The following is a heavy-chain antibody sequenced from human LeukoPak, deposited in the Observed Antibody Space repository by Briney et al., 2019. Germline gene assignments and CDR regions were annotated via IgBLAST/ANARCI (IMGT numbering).Heavy chain of an antibody. CDR2: IRYSART. Sequence: SETLSLTCNVSGGSISSNTYFWGWIRRPPGKVLELNGCIRYSARTYYNPTLKTRVTISVDTSKKQFSLNLSSLTAAHTAVYYCATSDTVSTYNWFDPGGQGTLVTV. V-gene: IGHV4-39*01. CDR3: ATSDTVSTYNWFDP. D-gene: IGHD5/OR15-5a*01. CDR1: GGSISSNTYF. J-gene: IGHJ5*02.